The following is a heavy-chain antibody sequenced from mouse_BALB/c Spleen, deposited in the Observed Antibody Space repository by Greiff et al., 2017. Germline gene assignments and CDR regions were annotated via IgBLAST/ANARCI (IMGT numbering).Heavy chain of an antibody. CDR2: IYPGSGST. CDR1: GYTFTDYV. D-gene: IGHD2-10*02. J-gene: IGHJ4*01. CDR3: AREYGNSPMDY. Sequence: QVQLQQSGPELVKPGASVKMSCKASGYTFTDYVISWVKQRTGQGLEWIGEIYPGSGSTYYNEKFKGKATLTSDKSSSTAYMELSSLTSEDSAVYYCAREYGNSPMDYWGQGTSVTVSS. V-gene: IGHV1-81*01.